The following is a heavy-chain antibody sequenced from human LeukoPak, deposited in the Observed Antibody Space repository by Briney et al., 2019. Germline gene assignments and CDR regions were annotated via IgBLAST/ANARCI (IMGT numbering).Heavy chain of an antibody. CDR2: INPNSGGT. CDR3: AREGIGGYIVVVPAVFDY. CDR1: GYTFTGYY. D-gene: IGHD2-2*01. J-gene: IGHJ4*02. V-gene: IGHV1-2*02. Sequence: ASVKVSCKASGYTFTGYYMHWVRQAPGQGLEWMGWINPNSGGTNYAQKFQGRVTITRDTSISTAYMELSRLRSDDTAVYYCAREGIGGYIVVVPAVFDYWGQGTLVTVSS.